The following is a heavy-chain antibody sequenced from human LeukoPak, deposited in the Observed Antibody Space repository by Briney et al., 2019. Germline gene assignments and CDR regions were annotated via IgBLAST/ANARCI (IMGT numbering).Heavy chain of an antibody. Sequence: PGGSLRLSCAASGFPFSNYGMHWVRQAPGGGLEWVAVIWHDGSDTRYKDSVKGRFTISRDDSKNMAYLQMSSLRADDTAVYYCASIITLMDVVFSWGQGTLVTVSS. D-gene: IGHD3-22*01. CDR1: GFPFSNYG. J-gene: IGHJ1*01. CDR2: IWHDGSDT. V-gene: IGHV3-33*01. CDR3: ASIITLMDVVFS.